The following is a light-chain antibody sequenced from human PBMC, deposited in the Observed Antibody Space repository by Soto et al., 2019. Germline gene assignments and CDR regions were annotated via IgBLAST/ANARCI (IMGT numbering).Light chain of an antibody. Sequence: QSVLTQSASVSGSPGQSITISCTGTSSDVCAYNYVSWYQQHPGKAPKLIIYDVSNRPSGVSNRFSGSKSGNTASLTISALQAEDEADYYCSSFTSSSTRVFGTGTKVTV. J-gene: IGLJ1*01. CDR3: SSFTSSSTRV. CDR1: SSDVCAYNY. CDR2: DVS. V-gene: IGLV2-14*01.